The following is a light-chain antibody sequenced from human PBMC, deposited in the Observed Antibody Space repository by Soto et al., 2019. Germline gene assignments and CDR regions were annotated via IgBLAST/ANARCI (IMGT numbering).Light chain of an antibody. CDR1: TGSVTTTHY. Sequence: QTVVTQEPSVTVSPGGTVTLTCGSSTGSVTTTHYPYWFQQKPGQAPTTLIYDTDNRKSWTPARFSGSLLGGLAALTLSGARPEDEADYYCLLSYAGRRCLRVLFGWGPKLTVL. CDR2: DTD. V-gene: IGLV7-46*01. J-gene: IGLJ2*01. CDR3: LLSYAGRRCLRVL.